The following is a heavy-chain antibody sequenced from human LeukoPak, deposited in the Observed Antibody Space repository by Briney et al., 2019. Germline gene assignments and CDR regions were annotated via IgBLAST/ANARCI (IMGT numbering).Heavy chain of an antibody. CDR3: ARLSGIAVAGTVDY. V-gene: IGHV4-39*01. J-gene: IGHJ4*02. CDR1: GGSISSSSYY. CDR2: IYYSGST. D-gene: IGHD6-19*01. Sequence: SETLSLTCTVSGGSISSSSYYWGWIRQPPGKGLEWIGSIYYSGSTYYNPSLKSRVTISVDTSKNQFSLKLSSVTAADTAVYYCARLSGIAVAGTVDYWGQGTLVTVSS.